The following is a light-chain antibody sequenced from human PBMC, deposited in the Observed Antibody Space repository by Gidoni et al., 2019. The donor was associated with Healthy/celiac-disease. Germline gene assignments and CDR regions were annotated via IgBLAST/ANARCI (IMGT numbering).Light chain of an antibody. CDR3: GTWDSSLSSLV. CDR1: SSNIGNNY. V-gene: IGLV1-51*01. Sequence: QSVLTQPPSVCAAPGQKVTISCAGSSSNIGNNYLSWYQQLPGTAPKLLIYDNNKRPSGIPDLFSGSKSGTSATLGITGLQTGDEADYYCGTWDSSLSSLVFGGGTKLTVL. CDR2: DNN. J-gene: IGLJ2*01.